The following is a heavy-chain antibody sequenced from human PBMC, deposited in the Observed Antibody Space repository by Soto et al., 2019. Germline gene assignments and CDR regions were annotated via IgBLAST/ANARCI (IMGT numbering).Heavy chain of an antibody. CDR2: ISWKSGRI. D-gene: IGHD5-12*01. CDR3: TKGRSGYAPFAY. J-gene: IGHJ4*02. Sequence: VDLAIHCVSQAPGKGLEWVSGISWKSGRIGYADSVKGRFTISRDNAQNSLYLQMNSLRAEDTALYYCTKGRSGYAPFAYWGQGTLVTVSS. V-gene: IGHV3-9*01. CDR1: VDLA.